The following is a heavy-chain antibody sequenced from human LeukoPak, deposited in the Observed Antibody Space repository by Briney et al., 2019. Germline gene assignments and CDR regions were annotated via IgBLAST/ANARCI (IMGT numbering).Heavy chain of an antibody. CDR3: GRVYDYVWGSYLYPDY. Sequence: GGSLRLSCAASGFTFSSYSMNWVRQAPGKGLEWVSSISSSSSYIYYADSVKGRFTISRGNAKNSLYLQMNSLRAEDTAVYYCGRVYDYVWGSYLYPDYWGQGPLVTVSS. D-gene: IGHD3-16*02. V-gene: IGHV3-21*01. CDR1: GFTFSSYS. CDR2: ISSSSSYI. J-gene: IGHJ4*02.